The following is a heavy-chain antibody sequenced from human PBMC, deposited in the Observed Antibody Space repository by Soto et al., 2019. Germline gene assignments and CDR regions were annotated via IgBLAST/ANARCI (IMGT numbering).Heavy chain of an antibody. Sequence: GGSLRLSCAASGFTFSSYWMSWVRQAPGKGLEWVANIKQDGSEKYYVDSVKGRFTISGDNAKNSLYLQMNSLRAEDTAVYYCARDQTTNLEWYHYYYYYGMDVWGQGTTVTVSS. CDR1: GFTFSSYW. CDR3: ARDQTTNLEWYHYYYYYGMDV. V-gene: IGHV3-7*01. D-gene: IGHD3-3*01. CDR2: IKQDGSEK. J-gene: IGHJ6*02.